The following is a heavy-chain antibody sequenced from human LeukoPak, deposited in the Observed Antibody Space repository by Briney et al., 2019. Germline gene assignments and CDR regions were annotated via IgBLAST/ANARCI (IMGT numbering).Heavy chain of an antibody. V-gene: IGHV4-39*07. D-gene: IGHD4-17*01. CDR3: ARGGSFYGVVLRY. J-gene: IGHJ4*02. Sequence: SETLSLTCTVSGGSISSSSYYWAWIRQPPGKGLEWIGNIYYSGSTNYNPSLKSRVTISVDTSKNQFSLKLSSVTAADTAVYYCARGGSFYGVVLRYWGQGTLVTVSS. CDR1: GGSISSSSYY. CDR2: IYYSGST.